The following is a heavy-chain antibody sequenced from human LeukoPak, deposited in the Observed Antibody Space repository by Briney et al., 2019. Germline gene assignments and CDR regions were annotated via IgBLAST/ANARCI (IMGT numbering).Heavy chain of an antibody. J-gene: IGHJ6*02. Sequence: GGSLRLSCAASGFTFSSYDMHWVRQAPGKGLEWVAVISYDGSNKYYADSVKGRFTNSRDNSKNTLSLQMHSLRAEDTAVYYCAKSARFCTNDVCYTNYYYGMDVWGQGTTVTVSS. CDR3: AKSARFCTNDVCYTNYYYGMDV. D-gene: IGHD2-8*01. CDR2: ISYDGSNK. CDR1: GFTFSSYD. V-gene: IGHV3-30*18.